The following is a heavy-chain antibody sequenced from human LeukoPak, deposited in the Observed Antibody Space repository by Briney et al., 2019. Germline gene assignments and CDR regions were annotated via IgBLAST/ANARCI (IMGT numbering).Heavy chain of an antibody. Sequence: SETLSLTCAVSGGSISSGGYSWSWIRQPPGKGLEWIGYIYYSGSTYYNPSLKSRVTISVDTSKNQFSLKLSSVTAADTAVYYCISYCSGGSCFWDWFDPWGQGTLVTVSS. D-gene: IGHD2-15*01. V-gene: IGHV4-30-4*07. J-gene: IGHJ5*02. CDR1: GGSISSGGYS. CDR3: ISYCSGGSCFWDWFDP. CDR2: IYYSGST.